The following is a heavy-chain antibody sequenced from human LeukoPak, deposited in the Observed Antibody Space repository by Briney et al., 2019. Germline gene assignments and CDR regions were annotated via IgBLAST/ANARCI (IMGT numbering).Heavy chain of an antibody. CDR3: AKEGDQFRGYLDA. CDR2: IWHDGSAE. Sequence: GGSLRLSCAASGFMFSRLGMQWVRQAPGEGLEWVAMIWHDGSAEEYADSVKGRFTISRDNSQNTLYLQMNSLRDDDTAVYYCAKEGDQFRGYLDAWGKGTTVTVSS. CDR1: GFMFSRLG. J-gene: IGHJ6*03. V-gene: IGHV3-33*06. D-gene: IGHD3-16*01.